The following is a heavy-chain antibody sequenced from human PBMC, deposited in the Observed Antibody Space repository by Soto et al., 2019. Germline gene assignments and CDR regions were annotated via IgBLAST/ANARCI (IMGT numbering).Heavy chain of an antibody. Sequence: PSETLSLTCTVSGGSISSYYLSWIRQPPGKGLEWIGYFYYSGSTNYNPSPKSRVTISVDTSKNHFSLKLSSVTAADTAVYYCARARGGYFDYWGQGTLVTVSS. V-gene: IGHV4-59*01. CDR3: ARARGGYFDY. CDR1: GGSISSYY. CDR2: FYYSGST. J-gene: IGHJ4*02.